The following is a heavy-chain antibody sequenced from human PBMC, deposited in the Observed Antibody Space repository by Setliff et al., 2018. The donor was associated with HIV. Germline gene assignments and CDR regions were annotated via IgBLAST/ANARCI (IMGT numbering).Heavy chain of an antibody. CDR1: GGSFSNYF. CDR2: INHSGTT. J-gene: IGHJ6*03. Sequence: PSETLSLTCAVYGGSFSNYFWSWIRQPPGKGLEWIGEINHSGTTNSNPSPKSRVTISVDTSKNQFSLRLTSVTAADTAVYYCAGENPDGWLHHYTDVWGKGTTVTVSS. V-gene: IGHV4-34*01. D-gene: IGHD2-15*01. CDR3: AGENPDGWLHHYTDV.